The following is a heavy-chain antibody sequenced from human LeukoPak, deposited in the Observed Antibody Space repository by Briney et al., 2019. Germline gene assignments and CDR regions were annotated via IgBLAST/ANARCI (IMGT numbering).Heavy chain of an antibody. D-gene: IGHD4-17*01. CDR3: AREDYGDYRWFDP. CDR1: GYTFTGYY. V-gene: IGHV1-2*02. CDR2: INPNGGGT. J-gene: IGHJ5*02. Sequence: GASVKVSCKASGYTFTGYYMHWVRQAPGQGLEWMGWINPNGGGTNYAQKFQGRVTMTRDTSISTAYMELSRLRSDDTAVYYCAREDYGDYRWFDPWGQGTLVTVSS.